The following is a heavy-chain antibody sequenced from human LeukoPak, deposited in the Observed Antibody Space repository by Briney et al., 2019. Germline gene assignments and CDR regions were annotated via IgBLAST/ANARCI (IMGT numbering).Heavy chain of an antibody. D-gene: IGHD6-13*01. CDR3: AKFAAAGVFDY. CDR1: GFTFDDYA. J-gene: IGHJ4*02. Sequence: PGRSLRLSCAASGFTFDDYAMHWVRQAPGKGLEWVSGISWNSGSIGYADSVKGRFTISRDNAKNSLYLQMNGLRAEDTALYYCAKFAAAGVFDYWGQGTLVTVSS. V-gene: IGHV3-9*01. CDR2: ISWNSGSI.